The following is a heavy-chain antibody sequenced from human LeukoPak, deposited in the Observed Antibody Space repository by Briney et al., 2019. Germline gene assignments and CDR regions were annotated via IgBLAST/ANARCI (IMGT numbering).Heavy chain of an antibody. J-gene: IGHJ6*03. CDR1: GVTVSSNSAA. D-gene: IGHD6-13*01. V-gene: IGHV6-1*01. CDR2: TYYSSKWYN. CDR3: ASNGPPENTPNPNSIAAAGPYYYMDV. Sequence: SQTLSLTCAISGVTVSSNSAAWDWIRQSPSRGLEWLGRTYYSSKWYNDYAVSVKSRITINPYTSKNQFSLQLNSVTPEDTAVYYCASNGPPENTPNPNSIAAAGPYYYMDVWGKGTTVTISS.